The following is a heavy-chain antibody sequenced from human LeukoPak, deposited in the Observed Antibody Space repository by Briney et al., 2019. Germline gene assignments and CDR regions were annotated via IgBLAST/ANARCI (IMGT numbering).Heavy chain of an antibody. V-gene: IGHV3-30-3*01. CDR2: ISYDGSNK. J-gene: IGHJ4*02. Sequence: GGSLRLSCAASGFTVSSNYMSWVRQAPGKGLEWVAVISYDGSNKYYADSVKGRFTISRDNSKNTLYLQMNSLRAEDTAVYYCARVPSYDSSGYHCDYWGQGTLVTVSS. D-gene: IGHD3-22*01. CDR3: ARVPSYDSSGYHCDY. CDR1: GFTVSSNY.